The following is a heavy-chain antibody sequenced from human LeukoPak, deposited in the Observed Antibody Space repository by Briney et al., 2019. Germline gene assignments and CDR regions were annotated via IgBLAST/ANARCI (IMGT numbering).Heavy chain of an antibody. V-gene: IGHV3-30*18. D-gene: IGHD3-22*01. CDR2: ISYDGSNK. CDR1: GFTFSSYG. J-gene: IGHJ4*02. Sequence: GGSLRLSCAASGFTFSSYGMHWVRQAPGKGLEWVAVISYDGSNKYYADSVKGRFTISRDNSKNTLYLQMNSLRAEDTAVYYCAKDYYDSSGLAQTKFDYWGQGTLVTVSS. CDR3: AKDYYDSSGLAQTKFDY.